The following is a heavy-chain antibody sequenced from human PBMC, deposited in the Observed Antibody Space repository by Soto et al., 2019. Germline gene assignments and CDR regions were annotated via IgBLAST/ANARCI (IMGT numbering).Heavy chain of an antibody. CDR2: IYYSGST. CDR1: GGSISSGGYY. Sequence: SETLSLTCTVSGGSISSGGYYWSWIRQHPGKGLEWIGYIYYSGSTYYNPSLKSRVTISVDTSKNQFSLKLSSVTAADTAVYYCATDSGGSYYYYYGMDVWGQGTTVTVSS. CDR3: ATDSGGSYYYYYGMDV. D-gene: IGHD1-26*01. J-gene: IGHJ6*02. V-gene: IGHV4-31*03.